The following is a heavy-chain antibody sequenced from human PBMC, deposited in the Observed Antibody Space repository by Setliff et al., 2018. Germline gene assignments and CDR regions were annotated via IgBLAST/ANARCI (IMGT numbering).Heavy chain of an antibody. J-gene: IGHJ4*02. CDR1: DGSLSTYY. Sequence: SETLSLTCTVSDGSLSTYYWSWIRQPPGKGLEFIGYVYYSGTANYSPSLRSRLTISVDTSKNQFSPKLRSVTAADTAVYYCARGGTFRYFDFWGQGAPVTVSS. V-gene: IGHV4-59*01. CDR3: ARGGTFRYFDF. CDR2: VYYSGTA. D-gene: IGHD5-12*01.